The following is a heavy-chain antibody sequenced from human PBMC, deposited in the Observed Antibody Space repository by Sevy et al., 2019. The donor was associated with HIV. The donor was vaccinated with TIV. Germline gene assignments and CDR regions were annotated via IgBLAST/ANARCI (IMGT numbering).Heavy chain of an antibody. CDR3: AKEGLGDSSSRTLLGYYGMDV. J-gene: IGHJ6*02. D-gene: IGHD6-13*01. CDR2: ISGSGGSK. Sequence: GGSLRLSCAASGFTFSSYAMSWVRQAPGKGLEWVSAISGSGGSKYYADSVKGRFTISRDNSKNTLYLQMNSLRAEDTAVYYCAKEGLGDSSSRTLLGYYGMDVWGQGTTVTVSS. CDR1: GFTFSSYA. V-gene: IGHV3-23*01.